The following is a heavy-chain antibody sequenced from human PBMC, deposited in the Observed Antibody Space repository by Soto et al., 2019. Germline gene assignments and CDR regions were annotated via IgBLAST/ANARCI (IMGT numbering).Heavy chain of an antibody. CDR2: IIPKLGSA. CDR3: ARGRDYCSGGSCYPGYFDY. J-gene: IGHJ4*02. V-gene: IGHV1-69*13. CDR1: GGGNLRDYR. D-gene: IGHD2-15*01. Sequence: SVKVSCKASGGGNLRDYRTTWVRRAPGQGLEWMGGIIPKLGSANYAQKFQGRVTITADESTSTAYMELSSLRSEDTAVYYCARGRDYCSGGSCYPGYFDYWGQGTLVTVSS.